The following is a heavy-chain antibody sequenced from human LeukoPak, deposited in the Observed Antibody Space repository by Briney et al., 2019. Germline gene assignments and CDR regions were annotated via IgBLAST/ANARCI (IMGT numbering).Heavy chain of an antibody. CDR1: GFTFSSYA. D-gene: IGHD4-17*01. V-gene: IGHV3-23*01. Sequence: GGSLRLSCAASGFTFSSYAMSWVRQAPGKGLEWVSAISGSGDNTYYADSVEGRFTISRDNSRNTLYLQMNSLRAEDAAVYYCAKSPYGDYYLDFDYWGQGTLVTVSS. J-gene: IGHJ4*02. CDR3: AKSPYGDYYLDFDY. CDR2: ISGSGDNT.